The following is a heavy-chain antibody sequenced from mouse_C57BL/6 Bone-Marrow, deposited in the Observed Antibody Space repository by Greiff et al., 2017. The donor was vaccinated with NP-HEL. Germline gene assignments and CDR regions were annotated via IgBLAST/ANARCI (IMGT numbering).Heavy chain of an antibody. CDR3: ARGGTNWPYFDY. J-gene: IGHJ2*01. CDR1: GYTFTNYW. V-gene: IGHV1-63*01. Sequence: QVHVKQSGAELVRPGTSVKMSCKASGYTFTNYWIGWAKQRPGHGLEWIGDIYPGGGYTNYNEKFKGKATLTADKSSSTAYMQFSSLTSEDSAIYYCARGGTNWPYFDYWGQGTTLTVSS. D-gene: IGHD4-1*01. CDR2: IYPGGGYT.